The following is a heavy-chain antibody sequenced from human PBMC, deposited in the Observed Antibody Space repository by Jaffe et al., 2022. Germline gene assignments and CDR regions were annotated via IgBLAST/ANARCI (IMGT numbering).Heavy chain of an antibody. CDR3: AKDMTPTWAGTPLN. D-gene: IGHD1-1*01. CDR1: GFTFDDYA. CDR2: ISWNSGSI. J-gene: IGHJ4*02. V-gene: IGHV3-9*01. Sequence: EVQLVESGGGLVQPGRSLRLSCAASGFTFDDYAMHWVRQAPGKGLEWVSGISWNSGSIGYADSVKGRFTISRDNAKNSLYLQMNSLRAEDTALYYCAKDMTPTWAGTPLNWGQGTLVTVSS.